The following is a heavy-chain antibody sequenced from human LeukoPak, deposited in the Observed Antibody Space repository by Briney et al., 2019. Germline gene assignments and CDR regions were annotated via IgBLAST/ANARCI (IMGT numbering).Heavy chain of an antibody. CDR2: ITWNSGSI. D-gene: IGHD5-18*01. CDR3: AKDLSAEDTVPDS. J-gene: IGHJ4*01. Sequence: GGSLRLSCAASGFTFDDYAMHWVRHAPGKGLEWVSGITWNSGSIAYADSVKGRFTISRDNAKNSLYLQMNSLRAEDTAVYYCAKDLSAEDTVPDSWGHGTLVAVSS. CDR1: GFTFDDYA. V-gene: IGHV3-9*01.